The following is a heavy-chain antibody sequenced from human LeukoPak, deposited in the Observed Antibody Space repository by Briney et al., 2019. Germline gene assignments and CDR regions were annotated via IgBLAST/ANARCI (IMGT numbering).Heavy chain of an antibody. Sequence: PGGSLRLSCAASGFTFDDYGMSWVRQAPGKGLEWVSGINWNGGSTGYEDSVKGRFTISRDNAKKSLYLQMNSLRADDTALYYCAGYPCLIGRGGALWGQGTLVTVSS. CDR3: AGYPCLIGRGGAL. CDR1: GFTFDDYG. CDR2: INWNGGST. V-gene: IGHV3-20*04. J-gene: IGHJ4*02. D-gene: IGHD2-2*03.